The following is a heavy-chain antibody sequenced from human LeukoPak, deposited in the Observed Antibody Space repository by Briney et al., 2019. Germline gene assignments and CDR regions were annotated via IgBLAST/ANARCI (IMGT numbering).Heavy chain of an antibody. CDR2: IYYSGST. CDR1: GGSISSYY. D-gene: IGHD5-18*01. Sequence: SETLSLTCTVSGGSISSYYWSWIRQPPGKGLEWIGYIYYSGSTNYNPSLKSRVTISVDTSKNQFSLKLSSVTAADTAVYYCARDQKGYSYGYDCYYYGMDVWGQGTTFTVSS. V-gene: IGHV4-59*01. CDR3: ARDQKGYSYGYDCYYYGMDV. J-gene: IGHJ6*02.